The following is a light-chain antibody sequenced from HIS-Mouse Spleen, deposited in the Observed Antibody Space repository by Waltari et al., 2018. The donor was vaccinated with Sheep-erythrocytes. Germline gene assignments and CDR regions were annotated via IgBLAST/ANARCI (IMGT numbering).Light chain of an antibody. J-gene: IGKJ5*01. CDR3: QQLNSYPIT. Sequence: DIQLTQSPSFLSASVGDRVTITCRASQGISSYLAWYQQKPGKAPKLLIYAASTLQSGVPSRFSGSGSETEFTLTVNSLQPEDFATDYCQQLNSYPITFGQGTRLEIK. V-gene: IGKV1-9*01. CDR2: AAS. CDR1: QGISSY.